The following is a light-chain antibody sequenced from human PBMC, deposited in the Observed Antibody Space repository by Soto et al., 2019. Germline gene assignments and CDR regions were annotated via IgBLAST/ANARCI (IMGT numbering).Light chain of an antibody. Sequence: DIQMTQSPSTLSASVVDRFTITFRASQSLSTWLAWYQQKPGKAPKLLIYDASSLQSGVPSRFSGRGSGTEFTLTISSLQPDDFATYYCQEYNTYSFTFGPGTKVDIK. CDR3: QEYNTYSFT. V-gene: IGKV1-5*01. CDR1: QSLSTW. J-gene: IGKJ3*01. CDR2: DAS.